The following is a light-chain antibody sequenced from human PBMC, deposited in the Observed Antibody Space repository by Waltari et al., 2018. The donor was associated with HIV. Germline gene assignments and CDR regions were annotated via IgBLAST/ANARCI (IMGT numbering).Light chain of an antibody. J-gene: IGKJ3*01. CDR3: LQYDDWPREFT. V-gene: IGKV3-15*01. CDR2: GAF. CDR1: HSVSNN. Sequence: ETVMTQSPATLSVSPGERATLSCRASHSVSNNLAWYPQKPGQAPRLPLPGAFSRATGIAARFSGSGSGTEFTLTISSVQSEDFAVYYCLQYDDWPREFTFGPGTKVDVK.